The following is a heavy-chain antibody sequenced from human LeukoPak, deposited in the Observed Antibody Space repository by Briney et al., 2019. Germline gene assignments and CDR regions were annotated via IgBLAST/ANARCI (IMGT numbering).Heavy chain of an antibody. CDR1: GGTFSSYA. V-gene: IGHV1-69*05. D-gene: IGHD3-3*01. CDR2: IIPIFGTA. J-gene: IGHJ4*02. Sequence: ASVKVSCKASGGTFSSYAISWVRQAPGQGLEWMGGIIPIFGTANYAQKFQGRVTITRDTSASTAYMELSSLRSEDTAVYYCARGEGDFWSGYYKSPGYWGQGTLVTVSS. CDR3: ARGEGDFWSGYYKSPGY.